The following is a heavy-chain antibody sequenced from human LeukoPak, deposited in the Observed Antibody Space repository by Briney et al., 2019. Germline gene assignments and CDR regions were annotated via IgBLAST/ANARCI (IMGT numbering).Heavy chain of an antibody. CDR1: GFTFSSYA. CDR2: ISYDGSNK. Sequence: GGSPRLSCAASGFTFSSYAMHWVGQAPGKGLEWVAVISYDGSNKYYADSVKGRFTISRDNSKNTLYLQMNSLRAEDTAVYYCARDRYGMDVWGQGTTVTVSS. CDR3: ARDRYGMDV. J-gene: IGHJ6*02. V-gene: IGHV3-30-3*01.